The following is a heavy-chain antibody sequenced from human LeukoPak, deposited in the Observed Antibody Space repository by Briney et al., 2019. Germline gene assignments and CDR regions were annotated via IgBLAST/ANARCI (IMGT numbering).Heavy chain of an antibody. V-gene: IGHV1-2*06. Sequence: ASVKVSCKASGYTFTGYYMHWVRQAPGQGLESMGRINPNRGGTNYAQKFQGRVTMTRDTSISTASMWLSRLRSDDTAVYYCARDLTMVRGVIITWAGSDDAFDIWGQGTMVTVSS. CDR2: INPNRGGT. D-gene: IGHD3-10*01. CDR1: GYTFTGYY. J-gene: IGHJ3*02. CDR3: ARDLTMVRGVIITWAGSDDAFDI.